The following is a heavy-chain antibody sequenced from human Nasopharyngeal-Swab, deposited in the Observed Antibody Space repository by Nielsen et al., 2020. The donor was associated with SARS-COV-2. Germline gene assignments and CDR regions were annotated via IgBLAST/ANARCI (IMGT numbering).Heavy chain of an antibody. CDR2: IIPIFGTT. Sequence: WVRQAPGQGLEWMGGIIPIFGTTDYAQKFQGTVTITADESTSTVYMELNSLRFEDTAVYYCAKGVRYFDLLPPNTYYYYGLDLWGQGTTVTVSS. CDR3: AKGVRYFDLLPPNTYYYYGLDL. D-gene: IGHD3-9*01. V-gene: IGHV1-69*01. J-gene: IGHJ6*02.